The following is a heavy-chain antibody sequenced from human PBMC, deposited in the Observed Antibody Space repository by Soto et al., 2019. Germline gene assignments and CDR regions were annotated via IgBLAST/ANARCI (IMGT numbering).Heavy chain of an antibody. V-gene: IGHV1-69*13. CDR2: IIPIFGTA. CDR3: ARDQSSYDSSGYYSN. D-gene: IGHD3-22*01. Sequence: SVKVSCKASGGTFSSYAISWVRQAPGQGLEWMGGIIPIFGTANYAQKFQGRVTITADESTSTAYMELSSLRSEDTAVYYCARDQSSYDSSGYYSNWGQGTLVTVSS. CDR1: GGTFSSYA. J-gene: IGHJ4*02.